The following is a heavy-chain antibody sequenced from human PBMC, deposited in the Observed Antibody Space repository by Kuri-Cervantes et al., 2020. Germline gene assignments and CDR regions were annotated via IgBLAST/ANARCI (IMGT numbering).Heavy chain of an antibody. D-gene: IGHD3-22*01. V-gene: IGHV4-59*01. J-gene: IGHJ5*02. Sequence: SETLSLTCTVSGAPIISDFWSWIRQPPGKRLEWIAQICYSGTTKYNPSLKSRVTISVDTSKNQFSLKVSSVTAADTAVYYCARVRRYDSSGYPANWFDPWGQGTLVTVSS. CDR2: ICYSGTT. CDR1: GAPIISDF. CDR3: ARVRRYDSSGYPANWFDP.